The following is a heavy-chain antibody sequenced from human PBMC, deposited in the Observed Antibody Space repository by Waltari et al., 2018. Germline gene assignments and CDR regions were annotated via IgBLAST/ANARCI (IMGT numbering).Heavy chain of an antibody. CDR2: IYYSGST. J-gene: IGHJ4*02. D-gene: IGHD3-10*01. Sequence: QLQLQESGPGLVKPSETLSLTCTVSGGSIRSSSYYWGWIRQPPGKGLEWLGSIYYSGSTYYNPSLKSRVTISVDTSKNQFSLKLSSVTAADTAVYYCARDGVGTMVQGVLYYFDYWGQGTLVTVSS. CDR1: GGSIRSSSYY. CDR3: ARDGVGTMVQGVLYYFDY. V-gene: IGHV4-39*07.